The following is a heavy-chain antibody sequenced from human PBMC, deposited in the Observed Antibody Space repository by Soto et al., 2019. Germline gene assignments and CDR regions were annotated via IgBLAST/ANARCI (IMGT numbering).Heavy chain of an antibody. CDR1: GFTFSSYS. V-gene: IGHV3-48*02. CDR3: ARDKGCSSTSCYIFYYYYGMDV. D-gene: IGHD2-2*02. J-gene: IGHJ6*02. Sequence: GGSLRLSCAASGFTFSSYSMNWVRQAPGKGPEWVSYISSSSSTIYYADSVKGRFTISRDNAKNSLYLQMNSLRDEDTAVYYCARDKGCSSTSCYIFYYYYGMDVWGQGTTVTVSS. CDR2: ISSSSSTI.